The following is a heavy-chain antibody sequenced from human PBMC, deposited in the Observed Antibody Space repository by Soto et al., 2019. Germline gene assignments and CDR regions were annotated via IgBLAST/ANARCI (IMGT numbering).Heavy chain of an antibody. CDR2: IIPVFRAP. Sequence: QVQLVQAGAEVKRPGSSVKVSCKASGVFSNFAVSWVRQAPGQGLEWMGAIIPVFRAPNYAQKFQGRVRITADDSTRTAYMELSSLRSDDTAVYYWARLPNTSGSTRHIDYWGQGTLVTVSS. J-gene: IGHJ4*02. CDR1: GVFSNFA. V-gene: IGHV1-69*01. CDR3: ARLPNTSGSTRHIDY. D-gene: IGHD6-19*01.